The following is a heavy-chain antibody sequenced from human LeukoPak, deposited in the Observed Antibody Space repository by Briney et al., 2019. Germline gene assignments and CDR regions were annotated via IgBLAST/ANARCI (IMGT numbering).Heavy chain of an antibody. CDR1: GGSISSSSYY. V-gene: IGHV4-39*07. CDR2: IYYSGST. D-gene: IGHD6-6*01. CDR3: ARWIAARFDP. J-gene: IGHJ5*02. Sequence: SETLSLTCTVSGGSISSSSYYWGWIRQPPGKGLEWIGSIYYSGSTYYNPSLKSRVTMSVDTSKNQFSLKLSSVTAADTAVYYCARWIAARFDPWGQGTLVTVSS.